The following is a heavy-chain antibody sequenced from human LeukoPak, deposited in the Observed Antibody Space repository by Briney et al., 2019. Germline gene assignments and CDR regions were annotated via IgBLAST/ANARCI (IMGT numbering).Heavy chain of an antibody. V-gene: IGHV4-39*01. J-gene: IGHJ3*02. CDR1: GGSIRSNTNFWGWNSSNY. CDR3: ARQRDTASVGAFDI. CDR2: IHFTGTT. D-gene: IGHD5-18*01. Sequence: SETLSLTCTVSGGSIRSNTNFWGWNSSNYWGWIRQPPGKGLEWIVSIHFTGTTYYNPSLQSRLTISVDASNNQFSLKMTSVTATATALYYCARQRDTASVGAFDIWGQGTMVTVSS.